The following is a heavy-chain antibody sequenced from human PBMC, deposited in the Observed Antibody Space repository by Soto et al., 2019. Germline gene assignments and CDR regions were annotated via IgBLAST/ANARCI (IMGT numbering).Heavy chain of an antibody. CDR2: ISGSSGYT. D-gene: IGHD2-15*01. Sequence: PGGSLRLSCAASGFNVRDYYMNWIRQAPGKGPEWISHISGSSGYTDYADSVKGRFSVSIDNAKKSVYLQMDSLRVEDSGLYYWARDGLQLRGCSLYGLDVWGQGTTVTVSS. CDR3: ARDGLQLRGCSLYGLDV. CDR1: GFNVRDYY. J-gene: IGHJ6*02. V-gene: IGHV3-11*06.